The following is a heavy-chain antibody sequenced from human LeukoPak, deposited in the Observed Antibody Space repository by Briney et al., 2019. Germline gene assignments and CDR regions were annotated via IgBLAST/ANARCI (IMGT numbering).Heavy chain of an antibody. CDR3: ARGGSGSYYYFDY. V-gene: IGHV1-46*01. Sequence: ASVKVSCRVSGYTFAGNYIHWVRQAPGQGLERRGIINPSGGSTSCAQKFQGRVTMTRDTSTSTVYMELSSLRSEDTAVYYCARGGSGSYYYFDYWGQGTLVTVSS. J-gene: IGHJ4*02. CDR1: GYTFAGNY. CDR2: INPSGGST. D-gene: IGHD3-10*01.